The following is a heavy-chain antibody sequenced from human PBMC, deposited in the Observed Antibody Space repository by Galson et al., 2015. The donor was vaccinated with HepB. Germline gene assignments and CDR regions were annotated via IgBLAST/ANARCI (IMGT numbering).Heavy chain of an antibody. V-gene: IGHV3-7*01. D-gene: IGHD6-13*01. Sequence: SLRLSCAASGFTFSSFWINWVRQAPGKGPEWVASINEDGSEKYYLDSVKGRFTISRDNAKNSLYLQMHSLRGDDTAVYYCARAITTAGSHWGQGTLVTVSS. CDR3: ARAITTAGSH. CDR2: INEDGSEK. CDR1: GFTFSSFW. J-gene: IGHJ4*02.